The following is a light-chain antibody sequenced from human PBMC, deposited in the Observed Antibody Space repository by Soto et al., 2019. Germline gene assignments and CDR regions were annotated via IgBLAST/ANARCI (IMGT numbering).Light chain of an antibody. CDR2: GVS. V-gene: IGKV3-20*01. CDR1: QSVTSNY. J-gene: IGKJ1*01. CDR3: QQYNDWPLT. Sequence: EVVMTQSPATLSVSPGERATLSCRASQSVTSNYLAWYQQKPGQAPRLLIYGVSSRATGVPDRFSGSGSVTDFNLTISRLEPEDFAVYYCQQYNDWPLTFGQGTKVEVK.